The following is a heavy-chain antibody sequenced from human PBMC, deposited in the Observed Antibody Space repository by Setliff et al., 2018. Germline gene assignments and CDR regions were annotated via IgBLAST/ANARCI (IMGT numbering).Heavy chain of an antibody. D-gene: IGHD3-22*01. CDR3: ATTRDDSSGYLLGIFAFDI. CDR2: IYYSGST. J-gene: IGHJ3*02. CDR1: GGSISSSSYY. Sequence: PSETLSLTCTVSGGSISSSSYYWGWIRQPPGKGLEWIGSIYYSGSTYYNPSLKSRVTISVDTSKNQFSLKLSSVTAADTAVYYCATTRDDSSGYLLGIFAFDIWGQGTMVTVSS. V-gene: IGHV4-39*01.